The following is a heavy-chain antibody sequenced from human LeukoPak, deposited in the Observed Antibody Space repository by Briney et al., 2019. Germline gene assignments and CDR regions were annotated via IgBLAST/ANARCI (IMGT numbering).Heavy chain of an antibody. CDR2: IKSKTDGGTT. D-gene: IGHD2-15*01. Sequence: GSLRLSCAASGFTFSNAWMNWVRQAPGKGLEWVGRIKSKTDGGTTDYAAPVKGRFTISRDDSKNTLYLQMNSLKAEDTAVYYCTVHYLGYCSGGSCYYYYGMDVWGQGTTVTVSS. V-gene: IGHV3-15*07. CDR1: GFTFSNAW. CDR3: TVHYLGYCSGGSCYYYYGMDV. J-gene: IGHJ6*02.